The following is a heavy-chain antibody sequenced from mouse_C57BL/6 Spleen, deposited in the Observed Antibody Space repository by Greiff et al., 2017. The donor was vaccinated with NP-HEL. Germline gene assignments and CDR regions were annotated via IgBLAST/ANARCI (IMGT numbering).Heavy chain of an antibody. J-gene: IGHJ3*01. V-gene: IGHV14-2*01. Sequence: EVKVEESGAELVKPGASVKLSCTASGFNIKDYYMHWVKQRTEQGLEWIGRIDPEDGETKYAPQFQGKATITADTSSNTAYLQLSSLTSEDTAVYYCARYNGSSSAWFAYWGQGTLVTVSA. CDR1: GFNIKDYY. D-gene: IGHD1-1*01. CDR2: IDPEDGET. CDR3: ARYNGSSSAWFAY.